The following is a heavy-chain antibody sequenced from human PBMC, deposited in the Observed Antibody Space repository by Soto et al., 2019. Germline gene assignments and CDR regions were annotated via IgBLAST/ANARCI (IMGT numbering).Heavy chain of an antibody. J-gene: IGHJ4*02. CDR3: VCAGDLHF. CDR2: INPKTGGT. V-gene: IGHV1-2*06. D-gene: IGHD7-27*01. Sequence: QVQLVQSGAEVKQPGASVKVSCKASGYTFTTYYIHWVRQAPGQGLEWMGRINPKTGGTNYAQKFQGRVTMTRDTSINTAYMELSILGSDDTAVYYCVCAGDLHFWGQGTLVTVSP. CDR1: GYTFTTYY.